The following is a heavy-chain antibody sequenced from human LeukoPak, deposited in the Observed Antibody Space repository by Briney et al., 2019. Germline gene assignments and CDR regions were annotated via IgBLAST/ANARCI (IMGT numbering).Heavy chain of an antibody. J-gene: IGHJ6*02. Sequence: GGSLRLSCAASGFTFSSYSMNWVRQAPGKGLEWVAVISYDGSNKYYADSVKGRFTISRDNSKNTLYLQMNSLRAEDTAVYYCARGAPLRYFTPLHYYYGMDVWGQGTTVTVSS. CDR3: ARGAPLRYFTPLHYYYGMDV. CDR1: GFTFSSYS. CDR2: ISYDGSNK. V-gene: IGHV3-30*03. D-gene: IGHD3-9*01.